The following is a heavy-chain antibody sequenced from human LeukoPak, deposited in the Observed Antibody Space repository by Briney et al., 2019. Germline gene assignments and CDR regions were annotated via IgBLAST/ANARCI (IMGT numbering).Heavy chain of an antibody. Sequence: GSLRLSCAASGFTFSSYEMNWVRQAPGKGLEWVSSISSSSIHVNYADSVKGRFTISRDNAKNSLYLQMNSLRGEDTAVYYCARNHYYVPGSSDTWGQGTIVTVSS. D-gene: IGHD3-10*01. CDR2: ISSSSIHV. CDR3: ARNHYYVPGSSDT. J-gene: IGHJ3*01. CDR1: GFTFSSYE. V-gene: IGHV3-21*01.